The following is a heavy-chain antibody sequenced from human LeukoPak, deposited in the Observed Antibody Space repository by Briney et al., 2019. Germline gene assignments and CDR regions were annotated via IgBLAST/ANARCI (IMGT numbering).Heavy chain of an antibody. CDR2: LSGSGAST. V-gene: IGHV3-23*01. J-gene: IGHJ6*02. CDR3: AKGGDYYYYYGMDV. Sequence: GGSLRLSCAASGFTFSTYAMSWVRQAPGKGLEWISALSGSGASTYYADSVKGRFTISRDNSKNTLYLQMNSLRAEDTAVYYCAKGGDYYYYYGMDVWGQGTTVTASS. CDR1: GFTFSTYA.